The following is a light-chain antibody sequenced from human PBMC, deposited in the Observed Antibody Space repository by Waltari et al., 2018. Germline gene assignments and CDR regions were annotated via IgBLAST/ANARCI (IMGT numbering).Light chain of an antibody. J-gene: IGLJ2*01. Sequence: QSALTQPASVSGSPGPSITISCTGTSSDVGSNNLVSWYQQHPGQAPKVVIYEGSEGTSVLSNLFSGSKSGITASLTISGLQPEDEADYYCCSYAGSGTFVVFGGGTKLTVL. V-gene: IGLV2-23*03. CDR1: SSDVGSNNL. CDR2: EGS. CDR3: CSYAGSGTFVV.